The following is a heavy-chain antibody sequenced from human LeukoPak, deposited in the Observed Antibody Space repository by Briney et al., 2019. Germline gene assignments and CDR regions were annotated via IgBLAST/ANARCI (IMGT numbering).Heavy chain of an antibody. J-gene: IGHJ4*02. V-gene: IGHV4-31*03. Sequence: SQTLSLTCTVSGGSISSGGYYWSWIRQHPGKGLEWIGYIHYSGSTYYNPSLKSRVTISVDRSKNHFSLKLSSVTAADTAVYYCARDAFDSNYFDYWGQGTLVTVSS. CDR1: GGSISSGGYY. D-gene: IGHD4-11*01. CDR2: IHYSGST. CDR3: ARDAFDSNYFDY.